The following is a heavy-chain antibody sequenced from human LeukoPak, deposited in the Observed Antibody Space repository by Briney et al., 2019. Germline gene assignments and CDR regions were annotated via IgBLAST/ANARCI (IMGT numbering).Heavy chain of an antibody. Sequence: GGSLRLSCAASGFTFNNYYMTWVRQAPGKGLGWVANINQHGSERHYVDSVKGRFTISRDNAKNSLYLQLNGLRAEDTAVYFCGRGYSGRLWGQGPLVSVSS. CDR2: INQHGSER. CDR3: GRGYSGRL. V-gene: IGHV3-7*01. CDR1: GFTFNNYY. J-gene: IGHJ1*01. D-gene: IGHD5-12*01.